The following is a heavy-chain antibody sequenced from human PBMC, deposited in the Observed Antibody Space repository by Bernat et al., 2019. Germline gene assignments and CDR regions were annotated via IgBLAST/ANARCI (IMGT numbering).Heavy chain of an antibody. CDR3: ATDKRRETGSYYRFDY. V-gene: IGHV1-24*01. D-gene: IGHD1-26*01. J-gene: IGHJ4*02. CDR1: GYTLTELS. CDR2: FDPEDGET. Sequence: QVQLVQSGAEVKKPGASVKVSCKVSGYTLTELSMHWVRQAPGKGLEWMGVFDPEDGETIYAQKFQGRVTMTEDTSTDTAYMELSSPRSEDTAVYYCATDKRRETGSYYRFDYWGQGTLVTVSS.